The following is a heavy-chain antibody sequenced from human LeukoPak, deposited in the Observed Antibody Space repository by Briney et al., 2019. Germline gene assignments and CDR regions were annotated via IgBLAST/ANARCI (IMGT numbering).Heavy chain of an antibody. J-gene: IGHJ6*02. Sequence: PGGSLRLSRAASGFTFSSYAMHWVRQAPGKGLEWVSLLYSGGSTYYADSVKGRFSISGDNSKNTLYLQMNSLRAEDTAVYYCASRDKGYYYGMDVWGQGTTVTVSS. CDR3: ASRDKGYYYGMDV. D-gene: IGHD5-24*01. CDR1: GFTFSSYA. V-gene: IGHV3-66*01. CDR2: LYSGGST.